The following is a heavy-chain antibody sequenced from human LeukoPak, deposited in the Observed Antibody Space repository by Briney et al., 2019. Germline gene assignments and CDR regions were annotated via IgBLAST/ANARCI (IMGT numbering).Heavy chain of an antibody. J-gene: IGHJ4*02. CDR1: GFTFDDYW. Sequence: GGSLRLSCGASGFTFDDYWMSWVRQAPGTGLEWVSLIYADSTTSYTDSVKGRFIISRDNSKNTLYLQMNSLRAEDTAVYYCARVLRGYYGSGSYDQWGQGTLVTVSS. CDR3: ARVLRGYYGSGSYDQ. CDR2: IYADSTT. D-gene: IGHD3-10*01. V-gene: IGHV3-66*01.